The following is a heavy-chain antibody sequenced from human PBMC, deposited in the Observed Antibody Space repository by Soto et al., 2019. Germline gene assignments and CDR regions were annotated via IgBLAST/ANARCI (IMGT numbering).Heavy chain of an antibody. CDR3: AREVPYVYGDYGDYYGMDV. Sequence: PGGSLRLSCAASGFTFSSYSMNWVRQAPGKGLEWVSSISSSSSYIYYADSVKGRFTISRDNAKNSLYLQMNSLRAEDTAVYYFAREVPYVYGDYGDYYGMDVWGQGTTVTVSS. V-gene: IGHV3-21*01. J-gene: IGHJ6*02. CDR1: GFTFSSYS. CDR2: ISSSSSYI. D-gene: IGHD4-17*01.